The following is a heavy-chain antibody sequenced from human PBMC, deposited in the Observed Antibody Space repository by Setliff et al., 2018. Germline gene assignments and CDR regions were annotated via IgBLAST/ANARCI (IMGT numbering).Heavy chain of an antibody. CDR1: GYTSTDSF. V-gene: IGHV1-2*02. CDR3: ARDGSAFFYQN. J-gene: IGHJ4*02. D-gene: IGHD1-26*01. Sequence: ASVKASCKASGYTSTDSFIHWVRQAPGQGFEWLGWINPNRDDTKYAQKFQHRILMAKDTSLNTVYVELSSLRSDDTATYYCARDGSAFFYQNWGQGSLVTVSS. CDR2: INPNRDDT.